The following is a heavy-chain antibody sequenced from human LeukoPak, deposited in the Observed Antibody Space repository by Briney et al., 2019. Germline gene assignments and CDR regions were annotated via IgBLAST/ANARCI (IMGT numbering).Heavy chain of an antibody. Sequence: ASVKVSCKVSGYTLTELSMHWVRQAPGKGPEWMGGFDPEDGETIYAQKFQGRVTMTEDTSTDTAYMELSSLRSEDTAVYYCATAAVAGTKTPPYYFDYWGQGTLVTVSS. D-gene: IGHD6-19*01. CDR3: ATAAVAGTKTPPYYFDY. CDR2: FDPEDGET. V-gene: IGHV1-24*01. CDR1: GYTLTELS. J-gene: IGHJ4*02.